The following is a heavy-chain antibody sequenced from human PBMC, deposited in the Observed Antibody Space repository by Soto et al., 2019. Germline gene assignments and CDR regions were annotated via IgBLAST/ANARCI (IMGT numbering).Heavy chain of an antibody. Sequence: GEPLKISCKGSGYSFSVYWIGWVRQMPGKGLEWMGIIYPGDSDTRYSPSFQGQVTISADRSISTAYLQWSSLKASDTAMFYCARGSSGWAHDPFDIWGQGTMVTVSS. CDR1: GYSFSVYW. D-gene: IGHD6-19*01. CDR2: IYPGDSDT. J-gene: IGHJ3*02. V-gene: IGHV5-51*01. CDR3: ARGSSGWAHDPFDI.